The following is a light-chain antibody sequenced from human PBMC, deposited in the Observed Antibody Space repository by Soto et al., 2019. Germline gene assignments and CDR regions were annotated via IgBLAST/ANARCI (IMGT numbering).Light chain of an antibody. CDR2: LNSDGSH. CDR1: SGHSSYA. J-gene: IGLJ2*01. CDR3: KTWGIFILV. V-gene: IGLV4-69*01. Sequence: QLVLTQSPSASASLGASVKLTCTLSSGHSSYAIAWHQQQPEKGPRYLMKLNSDGSHSKGDGIPDRFSGSSAGAERYLTISSLQSDDEAAYYCKTWGIFILVFGGGTNVTVL.